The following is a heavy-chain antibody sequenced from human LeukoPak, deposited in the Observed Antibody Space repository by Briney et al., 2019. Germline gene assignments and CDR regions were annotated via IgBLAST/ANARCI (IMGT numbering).Heavy chain of an antibody. V-gene: IGHV4-61*01. CDR2: IFYTGST. J-gene: IGHJ4*02. D-gene: IGHD6-25*01. CDR1: GGSVNSDNYY. CDR3: ARDVGFD. Sequence: SETLSLTCTVSGGSVNSDNYYWSWIPQPPGRGLEWIGYIFYTGSTNYNPSLKSRVTISVDTSKNQFSLKVSSVTAADTAVYYCARDVGFDWGQGTLVTVSS.